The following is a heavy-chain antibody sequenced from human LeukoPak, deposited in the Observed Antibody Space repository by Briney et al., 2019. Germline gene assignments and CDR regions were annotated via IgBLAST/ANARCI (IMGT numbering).Heavy chain of an antibody. V-gene: IGHV4-30-2*02. CDR1: GGSISSGGYS. Sequence: PSETLSLTCAVSGGSISSGGYSWRWIRQPPGKGLGWIGYIYHSGSTYYNPSLKSRVTISVDRSKNQFSLQLTSVTAADTAVYYCARYRPRGRSSSIFAVPSLEGGFDIWGQGTKVTVSS. J-gene: IGHJ3*02. D-gene: IGHD3-3*01. CDR3: ARYRPRGRSSSIFAVPSLEGGFDI. CDR2: IYHSGST.